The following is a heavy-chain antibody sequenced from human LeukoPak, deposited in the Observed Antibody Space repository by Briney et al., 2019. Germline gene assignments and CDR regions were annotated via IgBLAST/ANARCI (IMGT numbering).Heavy chain of an antibody. CDR2: IYSGGST. V-gene: IGHV3-66*01. J-gene: IGHJ4*02. CDR3: AKAKAAAAAGDY. Sequence: GGSLRLSCAASGFTVSSNYMSWVRQAPGKGLEWVSVIYSGGSTYYADSVKGRFIISRDNSKNTLYLQMNSLRAEDTAVYYCAKAKAAAAAGDYWGQGTLVTVSS. D-gene: IGHD6-13*01. CDR1: GFTVSSNY.